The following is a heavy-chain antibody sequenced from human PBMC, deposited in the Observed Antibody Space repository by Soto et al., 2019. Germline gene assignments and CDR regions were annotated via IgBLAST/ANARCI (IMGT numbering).Heavy chain of an antibody. CDR1: GFTFSSYA. Sequence: GESLKISCAASGFTFSSYAMHWVRQAPGKGLEWVAVISYDGSNKYYADSVKGRFTISRDNSKNTLYLQMNSLRAEDTAVYYCARAQYYYDSSGYDAFDIWGQGTMVTVSS. D-gene: IGHD3-22*01. J-gene: IGHJ3*02. CDR2: ISYDGSNK. CDR3: ARAQYYYDSSGYDAFDI. V-gene: IGHV3-30*04.